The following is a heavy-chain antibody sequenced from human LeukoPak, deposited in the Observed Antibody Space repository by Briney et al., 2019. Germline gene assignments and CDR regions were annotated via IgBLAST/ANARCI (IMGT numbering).Heavy chain of an antibody. V-gene: IGHV4-39*07. CDR2: IYYSGST. CDR1: GDSISSSSYY. CDR3: ARDYLGGNPDAFDI. J-gene: IGHJ3*02. Sequence: PSETLSLTCTVSGDSISSSSYYWGWIRQPPGKELEWIGSIYYSGSTYYNPSLNSRVTISVDTSKNQFSLKLSSVTAADTAVYYSARDYLGGNPDAFDIWGQGTMVTVSS. D-gene: IGHD4-23*01.